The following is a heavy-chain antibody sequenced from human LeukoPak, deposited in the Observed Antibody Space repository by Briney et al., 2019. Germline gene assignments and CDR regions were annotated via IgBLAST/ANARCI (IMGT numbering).Heavy chain of an antibody. CDR3: ASNTNFGVVIMRQNWFDP. J-gene: IGHJ5*02. CDR2: IYYSGST. CDR1: GGSISSSSYY. V-gene: IGHV4-39*07. Sequence: PSEALSLTCTVSGGSISSSSYYWGWIRQPPGKGLEWIGSIYYSGSTYYNPSLKSRVTISVDTSKNQFSLKLSSVTAADTAVYYCASNTNFGVVIMRQNWFDPWGQGTLVTVSS. D-gene: IGHD3-3*01.